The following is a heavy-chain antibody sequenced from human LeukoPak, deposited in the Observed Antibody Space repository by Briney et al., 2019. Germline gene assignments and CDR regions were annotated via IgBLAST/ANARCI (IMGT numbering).Heavy chain of an antibody. Sequence: PGGSLRPSCAASGFTFSSYAMSWVRQAPGKGLEWVSAISGSGGSTYYTDSVKGRFTISRDNSKNTLYLRMNSLRAEDTAVYYCAKRNSSSWYYFDYWGQGTLVTVSS. CDR3: AKRNSSSWYYFDY. D-gene: IGHD6-13*01. J-gene: IGHJ4*02. V-gene: IGHV3-23*01. CDR2: ISGSGGST. CDR1: GFTFSSYA.